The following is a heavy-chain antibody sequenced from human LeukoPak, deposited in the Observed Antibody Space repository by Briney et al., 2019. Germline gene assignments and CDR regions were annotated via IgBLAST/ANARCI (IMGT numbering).Heavy chain of an antibody. J-gene: IGHJ4*02. CDR3: SKGNNWYNLGFDY. Sequence: SETLSLTCTVSGGSISSGSYYWSWIRQPAGKGLEWIGRIYTSGCTNYNPSLKSRLTISVDTSKNQFSLKLTSVTAADTAVYYGSKGNNWYNLGFDYWGQGTLVTISS. V-gene: IGHV4-61*02. D-gene: IGHD1/OR15-1a*01. CDR2: IYTSGCT. CDR1: GGSISSGSYY.